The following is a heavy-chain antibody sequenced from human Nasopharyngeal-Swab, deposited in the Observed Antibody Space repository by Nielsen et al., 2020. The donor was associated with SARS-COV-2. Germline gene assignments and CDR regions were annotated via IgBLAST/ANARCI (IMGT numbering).Heavy chain of an antibody. V-gene: IGHV4-4*02. D-gene: IGHD1-26*01. CDR1: GGSIRSSNW. J-gene: IGHJ3*02. CDR2: IYHSGST. Sequence: SETLSLTCAVSGGSIRSSNWWSWVRQPPGKGLEWIGEIYHSGSTNYNPYLKSRVTISVDESKNQFSLKLSSVTAADTAVYFCARDVVGATTTDAFDIWGQGTKVTVSS. CDR3: ARDVVGATTTDAFDI.